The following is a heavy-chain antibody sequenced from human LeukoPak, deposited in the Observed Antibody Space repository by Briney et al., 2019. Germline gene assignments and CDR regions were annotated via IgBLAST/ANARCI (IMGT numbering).Heavy chain of an antibody. V-gene: IGHV4-59*08. CDR3: ARHRDYYDT. Sequence: SETLSLTCTVSGSSINNNFWTWIRQPPGKGLEWIGYIYSSGSASYNPSIKSRVIISGDTSKNQISLKLPSVTAADTAVYFCARHRDYYDTWGRGTLVTVSS. J-gene: IGHJ4*01. CDR2: IYSSGSA. D-gene: IGHD3-22*01. CDR1: GSSINNNF.